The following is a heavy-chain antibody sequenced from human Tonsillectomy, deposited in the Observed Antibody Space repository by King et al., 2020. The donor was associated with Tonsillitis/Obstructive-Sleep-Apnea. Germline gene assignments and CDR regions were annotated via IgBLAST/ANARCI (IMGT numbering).Heavy chain of an antibody. J-gene: IGHJ1*01. Sequence: QLVQSGAEVKKLGASVKVSCKASGYTFTSYDITWVRQAPGQGLEWMGWSRPNNGDTNYAQKLQGRVTMTSDTSTNTAYMELRSLRSDDTAVYYCARYYYDSSGYYHGYFQHWGQGTLVTVSS. CDR1: GYTFTSYD. D-gene: IGHD3-22*01. V-gene: IGHV1-18*01. CDR3: ARYYYDSSGYYHGYFQH. CDR2: SRPNNGDT.